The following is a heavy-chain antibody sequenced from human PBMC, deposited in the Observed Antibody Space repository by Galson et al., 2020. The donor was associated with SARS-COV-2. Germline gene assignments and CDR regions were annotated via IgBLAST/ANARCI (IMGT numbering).Heavy chain of an antibody. D-gene: IGHD4-17*01. CDR3: ARAAGPRSTVDDAFDI. J-gene: IGHJ3*02. V-gene: IGHV3-7*04. CDR2: IKQDGSEK. CDR1: GFTFSSYW. Sequence: ASPTITRAASGFTFSSYWMSWVRQAPGKGLECVDTIKQDGSEKYYVDSVKGRFTITRDNAKNSLYLQMNSLRAEDTAVYYCARAAGPRSTVDDAFDIWGKGTMVTVSS.